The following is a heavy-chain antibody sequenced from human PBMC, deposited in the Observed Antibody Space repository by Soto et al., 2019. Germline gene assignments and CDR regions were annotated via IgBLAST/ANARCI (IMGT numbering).Heavy chain of an antibody. CDR2: IYYSGST. V-gene: IGHV4-39*01. D-gene: IGHD6-6*01. CDR3: ARNTLVAPPQSPYYYYYGMDV. Sequence: SETLALTCTVCGGCISSSSYYWGWIRQPQGKGLEWIGSIYYSGSTYYNPSLKSRVTISVDTSKNQFSLKLSSVTAADTAVYYCARNTLVAPPQSPYYYYYGMDVWGQGTTVTVSS. J-gene: IGHJ6*02. CDR1: GGCISSSSYY.